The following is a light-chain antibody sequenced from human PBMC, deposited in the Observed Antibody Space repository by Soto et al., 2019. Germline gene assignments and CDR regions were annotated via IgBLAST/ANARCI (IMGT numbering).Light chain of an antibody. V-gene: IGKV3-11*01. CDR3: QQYGSSWT. J-gene: IGKJ1*01. CDR2: DAS. CDR1: QNIGSY. Sequence: EVMLTQSPATLSLSPGESGTLSCRASQNIGSYLVWYQQKPGQAPRLLFYDASVRATGIPARFNGSGSGTDFTLSSTSLQPEDSAVYYCQQYGSSWTFGQGTKVAIK.